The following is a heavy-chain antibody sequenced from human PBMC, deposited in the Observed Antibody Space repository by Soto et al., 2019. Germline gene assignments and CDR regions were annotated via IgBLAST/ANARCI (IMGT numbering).Heavy chain of an antibody. CDR3: ARVSATGRYVNGRDYFEH. J-gene: IGHJ4*02. Sequence: GSLRLSCTASCFIFSNYYMSWIPQAPGKGLEWVSSISSRDLSIYYADSVKGRFTIFRDNAKNSLFLHMSNLRAADTAVYYCARVSATGRYVNGRDYFEHWDRGTL. CDR1: CFIFSNYY. D-gene: IGHD6-19*01. V-gene: IGHV3-11*01. CDR2: ISSRDLSI.